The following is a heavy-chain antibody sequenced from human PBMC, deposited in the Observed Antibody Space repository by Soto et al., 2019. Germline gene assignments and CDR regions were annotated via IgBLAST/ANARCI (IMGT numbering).Heavy chain of an antibody. CDR3: ARGITMVRGVTRGYYYYGMDV. V-gene: IGHV3-66*01. CDR2: IYSGGST. D-gene: IGHD3-10*01. Sequence: GGSLRLSCAASGFTVSSNYMSWVRQAPGKGLEWVSVIYSGGSTYYADSVKGRFTISRDNSKNTLYLQMNSLRAEDTAVYYCARGITMVRGVTRGYYYYGMDVWGQGTTVTVSS. CDR1: GFTVSSNY. J-gene: IGHJ6*02.